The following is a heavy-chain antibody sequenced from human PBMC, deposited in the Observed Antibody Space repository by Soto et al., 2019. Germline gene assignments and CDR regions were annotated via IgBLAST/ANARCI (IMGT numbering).Heavy chain of an antibody. J-gene: IGHJ4*02. CDR3: PRALLVVVNAIPVGERFDY. CDR1: GGSISSGDYY. Sequence: QVQLQESGPGLVKPSQTLSLTCTVSGGSISSGDYYWSWIRQPPGKGLEWIGYISYSGSTYYNPSLKSRVSISVDTSKNQFSLKLSSVTAADTAVYYCPRALLVVVNAIPVGERFDYWGQGTLVTVSS. D-gene: IGHD2-21*01. CDR2: ISYSGST. V-gene: IGHV4-30-4*01.